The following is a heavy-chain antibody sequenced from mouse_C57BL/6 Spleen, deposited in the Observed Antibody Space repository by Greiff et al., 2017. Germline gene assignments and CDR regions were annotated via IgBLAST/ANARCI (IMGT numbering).Heavy chain of an antibody. V-gene: IGHV1-82*01. CDR2: IYPGDGDT. CDR3: ARYDDYFDY. CDR1: GYAFSSSW. Sequence: VQLQESGPELVKPGASVKISCKASGYAFSSSWMNWVKQRPGKGLEWIGRIYPGDGDTNYNGKFKGKATLTADKSSSTAYMQLSSLTSEDSAVYFCARYDDYFDYWGQGTTLTVSA. J-gene: IGHJ2*01. D-gene: IGHD2-3*01.